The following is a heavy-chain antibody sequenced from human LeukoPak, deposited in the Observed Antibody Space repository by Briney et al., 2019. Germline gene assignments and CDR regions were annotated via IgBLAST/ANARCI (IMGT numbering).Heavy chain of an antibody. D-gene: IGHD3-10*01. J-gene: IGHJ6*02. Sequence: GASVKVSCKASGYTFTSYAMHWVRQAPGQRLEWMGWINAGNGNAKYSQEFQGRVTMTRDTSTSTVYMELSSLRSEDTAVYYCARARGVWFGELKKDGMDVWGQGTTVTVSS. V-gene: IGHV1-3*03. CDR2: INAGNGNA. CDR3: ARARGVWFGELKKDGMDV. CDR1: GYTFTSYA.